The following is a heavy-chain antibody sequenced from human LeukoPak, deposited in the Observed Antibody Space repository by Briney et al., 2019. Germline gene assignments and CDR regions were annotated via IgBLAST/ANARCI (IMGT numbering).Heavy chain of an antibody. CDR3: AKDTGWQWLVFSAFDI. V-gene: IGHV4-59*01. CDR2: IYYSGST. J-gene: IGHJ3*02. Sequence: SETLSLTCTVSGGSISSYYWSWIRQPPGKGLEWIGYIYYSGSTNYNPSLKSRVTISVDTSKNQFSLKLSSVTAADTAVYYCAKDTGWQWLVFSAFDIWGQGTMVTVSS. CDR1: GGSISSYY. D-gene: IGHD6-19*01.